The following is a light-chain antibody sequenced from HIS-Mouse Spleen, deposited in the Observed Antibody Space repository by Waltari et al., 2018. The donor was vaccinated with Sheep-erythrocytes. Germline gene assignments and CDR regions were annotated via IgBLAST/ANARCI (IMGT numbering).Light chain of an antibody. Sequence: QSALTQPRSVSGYPGPSVTLSCTGTSSDVGGYNYVSWYQQHPGKAPKLNTDDGSKRPSRVPDRFSGSKAGNTASLTISGLQAEDEADYYCCSYAGSYTLVFGGGTKLTVL. CDR3: CSYAGSYTLV. CDR1: SSDVGGYNY. V-gene: IGLV2-11*01. J-gene: IGLJ2*01. CDR2: DGS.